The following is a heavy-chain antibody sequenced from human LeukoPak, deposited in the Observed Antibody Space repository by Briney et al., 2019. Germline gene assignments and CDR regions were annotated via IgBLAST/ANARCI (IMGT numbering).Heavy chain of an antibody. J-gene: IGHJ3*01. CDR1: GFTFNRCW. Sequence: GGSLRLSCVVSGFTFNRCWMNWVRQAPGKGLEWVSVIYSGGTTFYADSVKGRFTISRDFSKNTLYLQMSGLRAEDTAIYYCATSVVGATNAFDVWGQGTMVTVSS. CDR3: ATSVVGATNAFDV. V-gene: IGHV3-53*01. CDR2: IYSGGTT. D-gene: IGHD1-26*01.